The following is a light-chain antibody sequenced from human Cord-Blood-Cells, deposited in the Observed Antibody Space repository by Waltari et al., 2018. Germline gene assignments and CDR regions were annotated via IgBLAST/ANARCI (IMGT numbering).Light chain of an antibody. CDR3: QQRSNWPT. CDR1: QSVRCY. J-gene: IGKJ3*01. V-gene: IGKV3-11*01. Sequence: EIVLSQSPATLSLSPGDRATLSCRASQSVRCYLAWYQQKPGQAPRLLFYDASNRATGIPARFSGSGSGTDFTLTISSLGPEDFAVYYCQQRSNWPTFGPGTKVDIK. CDR2: DAS.